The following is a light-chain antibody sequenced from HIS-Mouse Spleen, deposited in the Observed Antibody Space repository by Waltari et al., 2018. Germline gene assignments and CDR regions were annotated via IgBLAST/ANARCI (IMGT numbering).Light chain of an antibody. CDR1: SSDVGGYNY. V-gene: IGLV2-14*03. Sequence: QSALTQPASVSGSPAQSITISCTGTSSDVGGYNYVSWYQQHPGKAPKLMIYDVSNLTVGVSKRFSGSKSGNTASLTISGIQAEDEADYYCSSYTSSSSYVFGTGTKVTVL. CDR3: SSYTSSSSYV. J-gene: IGLJ1*01. CDR2: DVS.